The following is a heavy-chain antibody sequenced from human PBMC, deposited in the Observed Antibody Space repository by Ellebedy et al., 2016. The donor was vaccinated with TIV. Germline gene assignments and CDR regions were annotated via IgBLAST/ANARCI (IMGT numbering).Heavy chain of an antibody. D-gene: IGHD5-24*01. Sequence: MPSETLSLTCTVSGGSISSYYCSWIRQPPGKGLEWIGYIYYGGSMNYNPSLRSRVTISIDTSRNQFSLRLSSVTAADTAVYYCARERYGYIDLWGQGTLVTVSS. CDR1: GGSISSYY. V-gene: IGHV4-59*01. CDR2: IYYGGSM. J-gene: IGHJ5*02. CDR3: ARERYGYIDL.